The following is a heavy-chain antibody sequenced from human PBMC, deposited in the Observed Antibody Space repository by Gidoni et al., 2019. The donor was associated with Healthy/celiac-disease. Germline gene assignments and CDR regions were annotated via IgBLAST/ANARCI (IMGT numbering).Heavy chain of an antibody. CDR3: ASAKELQADYYFDY. Sequence: QVQLVESGGGVVQPGRSLRLSCAASGFTLSSYAMHWVRQAPGKGLEWVAVISYDGSNKYYADSVKGRFTISRDNSKNTLYLQMNSLRAEDTAVYYCASAKELQADYYFDYWGQGTLVTVSS. V-gene: IGHV3-30-3*01. CDR2: ISYDGSNK. D-gene: IGHD3-10*01. J-gene: IGHJ4*02. CDR1: GFTLSSYA.